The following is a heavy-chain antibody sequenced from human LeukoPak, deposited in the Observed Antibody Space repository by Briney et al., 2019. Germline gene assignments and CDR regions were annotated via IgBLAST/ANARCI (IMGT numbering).Heavy chain of an antibody. D-gene: IGHD2/OR15-2a*01. CDR1: GFTFSNSI. Sequence: QSGGSLRLSCAGSGFTFSNSILSWVRQAPGKGLEWLSTFSGNDGYTYYADSVEGRFTISRDNSKNTVYLQMNSLRAEDTANYYCAKRSTGYYFDPWGQGTLVTVSS. CDR3: AKRSTGYYFDP. J-gene: IGHJ5*02. CDR2: FSGNDGYT. V-gene: IGHV3-23*01.